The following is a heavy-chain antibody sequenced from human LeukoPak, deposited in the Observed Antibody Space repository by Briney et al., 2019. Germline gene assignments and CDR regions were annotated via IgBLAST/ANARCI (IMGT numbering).Heavy chain of an antibody. Sequence: PGGSLRLSCAASGFTFDDYAMHWVRQAPGKGLEWVSGISWNSGSIGYADSVKGRFTISRDNAKNSLYLQMNSLRAEDTALYYCAKDLYYYDSSASVFDYWGQGTLVTVSS. CDR3: AKDLYYYDSSASVFDY. D-gene: IGHD3-22*01. J-gene: IGHJ4*02. CDR1: GFTFDDYA. CDR2: ISWNSGSI. V-gene: IGHV3-9*01.